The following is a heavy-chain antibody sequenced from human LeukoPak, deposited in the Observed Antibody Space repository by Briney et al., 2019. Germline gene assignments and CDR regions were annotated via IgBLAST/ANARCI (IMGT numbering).Heavy chain of an antibody. CDR2: IDPSDSYT. CDR1: GYSFTSYW. J-gene: IGHJ6*04. CDR3: ARHGDGSGSYSPYYYYYGMDV. Sequence: GESLKISCKGSGYSFTSYWISWVRQMPGKGLEWMGRIDPSDSYTNYSPSFQGHVTISADKSISTAYLQWSSLKASDTAMYYGARHGDGSGSYSPYYYYYGMDVWGKGTTVTVSS. D-gene: IGHD3-10*01. V-gene: IGHV5-10-1*01.